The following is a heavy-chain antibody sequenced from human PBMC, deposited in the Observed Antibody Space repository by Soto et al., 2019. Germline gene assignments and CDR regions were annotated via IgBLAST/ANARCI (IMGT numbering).Heavy chain of an antibody. CDR3: ARASTRFCSGARCPSARDY. J-gene: IGHJ4*02. CDR1: GGSFSGYY. CDR2: INHSGST. D-gene: IGHD2-15*01. Sequence: PSETLSLTCAVYGGSFSGYYWSWIRQPPGKGLEWIGEINHSGSTNYNPSLKSRVTISVDTSKNQFSLKLSSVTAADTAVYYCARASTRFCSGARCPSARDYWGQGTLVTVSS. V-gene: IGHV4-34*01.